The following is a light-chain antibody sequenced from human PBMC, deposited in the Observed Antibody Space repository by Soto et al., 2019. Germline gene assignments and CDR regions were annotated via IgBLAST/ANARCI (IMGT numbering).Light chain of an antibody. V-gene: IGLV2-8*01. Sequence: QSALTQPPSASGSPGQSVTISCTGTSSDVGGYNYVSWYQQHPGKAPKVMIYDVSKRPSGVPDRFSGSKSGNTASLTVSGLQTEDEADYYCSSYAGANSYVFGTGTSSPS. CDR3: SSYAGANSYV. CDR2: DVS. J-gene: IGLJ1*01. CDR1: SSDVGGYNY.